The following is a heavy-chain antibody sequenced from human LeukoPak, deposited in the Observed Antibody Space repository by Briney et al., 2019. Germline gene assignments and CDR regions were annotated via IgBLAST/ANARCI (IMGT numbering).Heavy chain of an antibody. CDR2: INWDSSRT. V-gene: IGHV3-9*01. CDR1: GFTFDDYA. Sequence: GGSLRLSCAASGFTFDDYAMHWVRQAPGKGLEWVSTINWDSSRTAYADSVKGRFTISRDNAKNSMYLQMNGLRAEDTAVHYCARGPHIAAAPDYWGQGTLVTVSS. J-gene: IGHJ4*02. CDR3: ARGPHIAAAPDY. D-gene: IGHD6-13*01.